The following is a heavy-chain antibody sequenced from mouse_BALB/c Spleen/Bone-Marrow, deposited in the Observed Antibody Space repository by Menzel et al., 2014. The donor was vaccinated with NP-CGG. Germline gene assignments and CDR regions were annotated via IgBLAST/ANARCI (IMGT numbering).Heavy chain of an antibody. D-gene: IGHD2-4*01. J-gene: IGHJ3*01. V-gene: IGHV1-37*01. CDR1: GYSFTGYF. Sequence: VQLQQSGPELVKPGASVKISCKASGYSFTGYFMNWMKQSHGKSLEWIGRINPYNGDPFYNQKFKGKATLTVDKSSSTAHMELLSLTSEDSAVYYCGRGNYDYDSWFGYWGQETLVTVSA. CDR2: INPYNGDP. CDR3: GRGNYDYDSWFGY.